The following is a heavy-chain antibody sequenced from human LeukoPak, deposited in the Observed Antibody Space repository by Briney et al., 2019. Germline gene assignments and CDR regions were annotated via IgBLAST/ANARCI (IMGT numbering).Heavy chain of an antibody. CDR1: GFTFSSYG. Sequence: PGGSLRLSCAASGFTFSSYGMHWVRQAPGKGLEWVAFIRYDGSNKYYADSVKGRFTISRDNSKSTLYLQMNSLRAEDTAVYYCAKDANFGAYYYYYYMDVWGKGTTVTVSS. V-gene: IGHV3-30*02. D-gene: IGHD3-3*01. J-gene: IGHJ6*03. CDR2: IRYDGSNK. CDR3: AKDANFGAYYYYYYMDV.